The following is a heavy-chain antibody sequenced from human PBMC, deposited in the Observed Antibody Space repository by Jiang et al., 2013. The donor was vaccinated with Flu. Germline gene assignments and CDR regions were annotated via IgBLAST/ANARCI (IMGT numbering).Heavy chain of an antibody. Sequence: GSGLVKPSETLSLTCTVSGGSVTSDTYYWVWIRQPPGKGLEWIGSVYSIGSTYYNPSLKSRVTMSVDTSKNQFSLKLTSVTAADTAVYFCARAQKYSGFELPYFDYWGQGTLVTASS. CDR3: ARAQKYSGFELPYFDY. V-gene: IGHV4-39*07. D-gene: IGHD5-12*01. CDR1: GGSVTSDTYY. CDR2: VYSIGST. J-gene: IGHJ4*02.